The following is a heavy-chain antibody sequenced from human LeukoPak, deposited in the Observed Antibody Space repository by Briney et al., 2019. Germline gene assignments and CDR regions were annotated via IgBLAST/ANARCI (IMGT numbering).Heavy chain of an antibody. J-gene: IGHJ4*02. D-gene: IGHD3-10*01. CDR2: ISSGGAST. V-gene: IGHV3-53*01. Sequence: GGSLRLSCAASGFTVSSNYMSWVRQAPGKGLEWVSAISSGGASTYYADSVKGRFTISRDNSKNTLYLQMNSLRAEDTAVYYCARDFYGSGTYYYSIYFFDYWGQGTLVTVSS. CDR3: ARDFYGSGTYYYSIYFFDY. CDR1: GFTVSSNY.